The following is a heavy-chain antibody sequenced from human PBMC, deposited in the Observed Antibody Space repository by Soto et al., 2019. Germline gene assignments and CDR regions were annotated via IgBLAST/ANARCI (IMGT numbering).Heavy chain of an antibody. J-gene: IGHJ5*02. CDR3: ARGSVWGNYDYRWFDP. CDR1: GGSFSGDY. D-gene: IGHD3-16*01. Sequence: PSETLSLTCAVYGGSFSGDYWSWIRQPPGKGLEWIGEINHSGSTNYNPSLKSRVTISVETSKIQFSLKLTSVTAADTAVYYCARGSVWGNYDYRWFDPWGQGALVTVSS. CDR2: INHSGST. V-gene: IGHV4-34*01.